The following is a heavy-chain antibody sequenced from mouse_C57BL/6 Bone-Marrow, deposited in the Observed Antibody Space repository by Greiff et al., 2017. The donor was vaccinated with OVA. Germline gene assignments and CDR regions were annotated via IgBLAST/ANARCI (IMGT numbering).Heavy chain of an antibody. CDR3: ARLLRPYYYAMDD. CDR2: IDPNSGGT. V-gene: IGHV1-62-3*01. J-gene: IGHJ4*01. CDR1: GYTFTSYW. D-gene: IGHD1-2*01. Sequence: VQLQQPGAELVKPGASVKLSCKASGYTFTSYWMHWVKQRPGRGLEWIGRIDPNSGGTKYNEKFKSKATLTADKSSSKAYMELRIPTSEDSAVYFCARLLRPYYYAMDDWGQGTSVTVSS.